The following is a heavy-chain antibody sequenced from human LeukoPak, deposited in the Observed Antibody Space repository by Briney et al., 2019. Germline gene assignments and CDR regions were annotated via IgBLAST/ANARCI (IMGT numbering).Heavy chain of an antibody. D-gene: IGHD3-10*01. CDR1: GYTFTSYA. CDR3: ARPMVRGVINYYSYGMDV. CDR2: INTNTGNP. Sequence: ASVSVSCTASGYTFTSYAMNWVRQAPGQGLEWMGWINTNTGNPTYAQGFTGRFVFSLDTSVSTAYLQISSLKAEDTAVYSCARPMVRGVINYYSYGMDVWGQGTTVTVSS. V-gene: IGHV7-4-1*02. J-gene: IGHJ6*02.